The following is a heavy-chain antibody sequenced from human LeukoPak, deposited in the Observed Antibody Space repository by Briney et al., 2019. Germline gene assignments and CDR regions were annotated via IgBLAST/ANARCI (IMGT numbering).Heavy chain of an antibody. V-gene: IGHV3-7*01. CDR2: KKQDGSKK. J-gene: IGHJ4*02. Sequence: GGSLRLSCGASGFTLSRHWMSWARPARGEGRVGVANKKQDGSKKYYLDSMKGRFTISRDNTKNSLYMQMNSLRAEDTAEYYCARKRKAKQLTYFDYWGQGTLVTVSS. CDR3: ARKRKAKQLTYFDY. D-gene: IGHD6-13*01. CDR1: GFTLSRHW.